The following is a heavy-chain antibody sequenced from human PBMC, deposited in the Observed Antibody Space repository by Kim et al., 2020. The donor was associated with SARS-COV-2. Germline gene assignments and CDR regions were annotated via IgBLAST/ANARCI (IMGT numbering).Heavy chain of an antibody. J-gene: IGHJ6*02. CDR3: ANGPPMVRGEVMGKAYYYYGMDV. V-gene: IGHV3-23*01. CDR2: ISGSGGST. D-gene: IGHD3-10*01. Sequence: GGSLRLSCAASGFTFSSYAMSWVRQAPGKGLEWVSAISGSGGSTYYADSVKGRFTISRDNSKNTLYLQMNSLRAEDTAVYYCANGPPMVRGEVMGKAYYYYGMDVWGQGTTVTVSS. CDR1: GFTFSSYA.